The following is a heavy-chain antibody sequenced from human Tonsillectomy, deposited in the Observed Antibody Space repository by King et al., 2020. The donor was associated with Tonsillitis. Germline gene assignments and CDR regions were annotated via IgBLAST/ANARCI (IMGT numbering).Heavy chain of an antibody. V-gene: IGHV3-20*04. Sequence: VQLVESGGGVVRPGGSLRLSCAASGFTFDDYDMSWVRQAPGKGLEWVSGSNWNGGSTGYADSVKGRFTISRDNAKNSLYLQMNSLRSEDTALYYCAREVIGGTKWFDPWGQGTLVTVSS. CDR2: SNWNGGST. J-gene: IGHJ5*02. CDR1: GFTFDDYD. D-gene: IGHD1-26*01. CDR3: AREVIGGTKWFDP.